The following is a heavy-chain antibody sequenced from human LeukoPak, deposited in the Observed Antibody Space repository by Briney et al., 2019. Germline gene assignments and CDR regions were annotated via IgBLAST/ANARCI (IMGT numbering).Heavy chain of an antibody. V-gene: IGHV4-61*08. CDR2: VYYSGST. CDR3: ARQVVIIPSSRGGLWFDP. Sequence: SETLSLTCTVSGGSISSDGYYWSWIRQSPGKGLEWIANVYYSGSTNYNPSLKSRVTISVDASKNQISLKLSSVTAADTAVYYCARQVVIIPSSRGGLWFDPWGQGTLVAVSS. CDR1: GGSISSDGYY. D-gene: IGHD2/OR15-2a*01. J-gene: IGHJ5*01.